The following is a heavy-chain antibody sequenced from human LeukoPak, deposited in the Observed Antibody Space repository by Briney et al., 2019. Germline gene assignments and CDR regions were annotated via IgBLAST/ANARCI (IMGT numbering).Heavy chain of an antibody. CDR3: AKVQDYDILTGYYIAGGKFDY. D-gene: IGHD3-9*01. CDR2: ISGSGGST. Sequence: GGSLRLSWAASGFTFSSYAMSWVRQAPGKGLEWVSAISGSGGSTYYAESVKGRFTISRDNSKNTLYLQMNSLRAEDTAVYYCAKVQDYDILTGYYIAGGKFDYWGQGTLVTVSS. J-gene: IGHJ4*02. CDR1: GFTFSSYA. V-gene: IGHV3-23*01.